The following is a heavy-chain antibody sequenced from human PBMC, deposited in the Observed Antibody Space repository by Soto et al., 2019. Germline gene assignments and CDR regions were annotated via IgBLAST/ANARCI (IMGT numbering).Heavy chain of an antibody. CDR1: GFSLNTYGVG. J-gene: IGHJ4*02. D-gene: IGHD3-16*01. CDR3: AMTLVSWGAYYFDY. CDR2: IYWDDDK. Sequence: QITLKESGPTLVKPTQTLTLTCTFSGFSLNTYGVGVGWIRQPPGKALEWLALIYWDDDKRYSPSLKSRLTITKDTYKNQVVLTMTHMDPVDTVTYYCAMTLVSWGAYYFDYWGQRTLVPVSS. V-gene: IGHV2-5*02.